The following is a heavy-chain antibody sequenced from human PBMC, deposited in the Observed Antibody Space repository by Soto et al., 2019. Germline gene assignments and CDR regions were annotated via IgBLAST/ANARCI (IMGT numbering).Heavy chain of an antibody. D-gene: IGHD6-13*01. V-gene: IGHV6-1*01. CDR3: AREGIAAAGTYGMDV. CDR2: TYYRSKWYN. CDR1: GEGVGISGAD. Sequence: SQIVSLTAASCGEGVGISGADGKWIKPSATRGLEWLGRTYYRSKWYNDYAVSVKSRVTISVDTSKNQFSLKLSSVTAADTAVYYCAREGIAAAGTYGMDVWGQGTTVTGSS. J-gene: IGHJ6*02.